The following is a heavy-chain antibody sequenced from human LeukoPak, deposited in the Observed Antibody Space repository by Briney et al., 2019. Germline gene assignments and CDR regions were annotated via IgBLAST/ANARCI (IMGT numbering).Heavy chain of an antibody. V-gene: IGHV4-59*01. CDR1: GGSISSYY. CDR2: IYYSGST. D-gene: IGHD3-10*01. J-gene: IGHJ4*02. Sequence: SETLSLTCTVSGGSISSYYWSWIRQPPGKGLEWIGYIYYSGSTNYNPSLKSRVTISVDTSKNQFSLKLSSVTAADTAVYYYARVISYYYGSGSSRRDYFDYWGQGTLVTVSS. CDR3: ARVISYYYGSGSSRRDYFDY.